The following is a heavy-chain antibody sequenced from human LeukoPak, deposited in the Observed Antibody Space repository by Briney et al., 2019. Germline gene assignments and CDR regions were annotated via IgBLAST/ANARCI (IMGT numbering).Heavy chain of an antibody. J-gene: IGHJ4*02. CDR2: ISGGGGST. Sequence: GGSLRLSCAASGFTFRSYAMNWVRQAPGKGLEWVSSISGGGGSTYYADSVKGRFTISGDNSKNTLYLQMNSLRAGDTAVYYCAKGSDYSNYGIFDYWGQGTLVTVSS. D-gene: IGHD4-11*01. CDR3: AKGSDYSNYGIFDY. V-gene: IGHV3-23*01. CDR1: GFTFRSYA.